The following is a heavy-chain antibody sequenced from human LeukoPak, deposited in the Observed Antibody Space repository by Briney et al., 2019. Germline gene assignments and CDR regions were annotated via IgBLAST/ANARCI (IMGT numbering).Heavy chain of an antibody. CDR1: GGSISSYY. V-gene: IGHV4-59*06. CDR2: IYYSGST. CDR3: ASLSYYDSSGYSPLWYGMDV. J-gene: IGHJ6*02. D-gene: IGHD3-22*01. Sequence: SETLSLTCTVSGGSISSYYWSWIRQPPGKGLEWIGYIYYSGSTYYNPSLKSRVTISVDTSKNQFSLKLSSVTAADTAVYYRASLSYYDSSGYSPLWYGMDVWGQGTTVTVSS.